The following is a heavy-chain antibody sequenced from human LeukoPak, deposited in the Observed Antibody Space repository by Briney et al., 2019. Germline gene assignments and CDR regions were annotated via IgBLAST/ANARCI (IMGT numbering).Heavy chain of an antibody. CDR2: MNPNSGGT. CDR1: GYTFTGYY. Sequence: ASVKVSCKASGYTFTGYYMHWVRQPPGQGLEWMGWMNPNSGGTNYAQKFQGRVTMTRDTSISTAYMELSRLRSDDTAVYYCARDREQWLVQGWFDPWGQGTLVTVSS. CDR3: ARDREQWLVQGWFDP. J-gene: IGHJ5*02. D-gene: IGHD6-19*01. V-gene: IGHV1-2*02.